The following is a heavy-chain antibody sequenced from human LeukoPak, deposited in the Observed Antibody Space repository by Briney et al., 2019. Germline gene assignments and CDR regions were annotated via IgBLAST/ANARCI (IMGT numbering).Heavy chain of an antibody. J-gene: IGHJ4*02. CDR3: ARIQAAVPPS. Sequence: GGSLRLSCAASGFTFSSYGMHWVRQAPGKGLEWVAFIRYDGSNKYYADSVKGRFTISRDNSKNTLYLQMNSLRSEDTAVYYCARIQAAVPPSWGQGTLVTVSS. D-gene: IGHD2-2*02. V-gene: IGHV3-30*02. CDR2: IRYDGSNK. CDR1: GFTFSSYG.